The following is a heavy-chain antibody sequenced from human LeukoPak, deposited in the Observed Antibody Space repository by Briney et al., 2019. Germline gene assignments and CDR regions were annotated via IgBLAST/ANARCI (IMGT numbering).Heavy chain of an antibody. J-gene: IGHJ6*02. CDR3: ARALPIAAAAYYGMDV. Sequence: SETLSLTCTVSGGSISSYYWSWIRQPPGKGLEWIGDIYYSGSTNYNPSLKSRVTISVDTSKNQFSLKLSSVTAADTAVYYCARALPIAAAAYYGMDVWGQGTTVTVSS. V-gene: IGHV4-59*01. CDR1: GGSISSYY. CDR2: IYYSGST. D-gene: IGHD6-13*01.